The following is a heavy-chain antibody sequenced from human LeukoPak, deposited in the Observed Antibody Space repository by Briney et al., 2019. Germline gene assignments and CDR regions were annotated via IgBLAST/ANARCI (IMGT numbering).Heavy chain of an antibody. J-gene: IGHJ4*02. CDR3: TTETTSDNWNELPDY. CDR2: IKSKTDGGTT. CDR1: GFTFSNAW. D-gene: IGHD1-1*01. V-gene: IGHV3-15*01. Sequence: GGSLRLSCAASGFTFSNAWMSWVRQAPGKGLEWVGRIKSKTDGGTTDYAAPVKGRFPISRHDSKNTMYLQMNSLKTEDTAVYYCTTETTSDNWNELPDYWGQGTLVTVPS.